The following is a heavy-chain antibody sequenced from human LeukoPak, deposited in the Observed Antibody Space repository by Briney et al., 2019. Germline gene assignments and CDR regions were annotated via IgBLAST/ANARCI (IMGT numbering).Heavy chain of an antibody. CDR2: IIYSGGAT. Sequence: GGSLRLSCAASGFTFSRSAMTWVRQGPGTGLELVASIIYSGGATYYADSVKGRFTISRDNSKNTLYLQMNSLRAEDTALYYCAKDGLYYDGSEHVYYFDSWGQGTLVTVSS. CDR3: AKDGLYYDGSEHVYYFDS. CDR1: GFTFSRSA. J-gene: IGHJ4*02. V-gene: IGHV3-23*01. D-gene: IGHD3-22*01.